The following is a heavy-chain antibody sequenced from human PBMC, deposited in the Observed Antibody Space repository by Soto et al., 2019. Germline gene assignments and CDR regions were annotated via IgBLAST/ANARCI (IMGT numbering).Heavy chain of an antibody. D-gene: IGHD2-2*01. J-gene: IGHJ4*02. CDR3: AKDRTPGVVPAAIDY. V-gene: IGHV3-23*01. CDR2: ISGSGGST. Sequence: EVQLLESGGGLVQPGGSLRLSCAASGFTFSSYAMSWVRQAPGKGLEWVSAISGSGGSTYYADSVKGRFTISRDNSKNTLYLQMNSLRAEDKAVYYCAKDRTPGVVPAAIDYWGQGTLVTVSS. CDR1: GFTFSSYA.